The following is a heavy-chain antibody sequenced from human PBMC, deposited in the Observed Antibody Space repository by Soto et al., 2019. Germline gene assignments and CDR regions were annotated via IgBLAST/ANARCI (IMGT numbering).Heavy chain of an antibody. CDR1: GYTFTSYG. CDR3: ARDRPQYRLTYYYYGMDV. CDR2: ISAYNGNT. J-gene: IGHJ6*02. Sequence: ASVKVSCKASGYTFTSYGISWVRQAPGQGLEWMGWISAYNGNTNYAQKLQGRVTMTTDTSTSTAYMELRSLRSDDTAVYYCARDRPQYRLTYYYYGMDVWGQGTTVTVSS. V-gene: IGHV1-18*01. D-gene: IGHD3-16*02.